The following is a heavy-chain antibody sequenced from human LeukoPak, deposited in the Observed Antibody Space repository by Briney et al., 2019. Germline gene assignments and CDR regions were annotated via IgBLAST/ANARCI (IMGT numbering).Heavy chain of an antibody. CDR1: GGSISSYY. Sequence: SETLSLTCTVSGGSISSYYWSWIRQLPGKGLEWIGYIYYSGSTNYNPSLKSRVTISVDTSKNQFSLKLSSVTAADTAVYYCARHGASSSWYADYWGQGTLVTVSS. CDR3: ARHGASSSWYADY. J-gene: IGHJ4*02. CDR2: IYYSGST. D-gene: IGHD6-13*01. V-gene: IGHV4-59*08.